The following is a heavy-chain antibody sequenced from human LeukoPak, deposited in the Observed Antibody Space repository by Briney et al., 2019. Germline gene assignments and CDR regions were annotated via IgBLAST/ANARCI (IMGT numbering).Heavy chain of an antibody. V-gene: IGHV4-34*01. CDR1: GGSFSGYY. D-gene: IGHD5-24*01. Sequence: SETLSLTCAVYGGSFSGYYWSWIRQPPGKGLEWIGEINHSGSTNYNPSLKSRVTISVDTSKSQFSLKLSSVTAADTAVYYCARAGRDGYNYYYYGMDVWGQGTTVTVSS. CDR3: ARAGRDGYNYYYYGMDV. J-gene: IGHJ6*02. CDR2: INHSGST.